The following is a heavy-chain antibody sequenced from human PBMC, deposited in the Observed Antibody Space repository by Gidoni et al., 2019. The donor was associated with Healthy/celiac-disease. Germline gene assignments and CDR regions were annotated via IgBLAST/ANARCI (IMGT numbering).Heavy chain of an antibody. CDR1: GYRFTSYW. Sequence: EVQLVQSGAEVKKPGESLRLSCTGSGYRFTSYWISWVRQMPGKGLEWMGTIDPSDSYTNYSPSFQGHVTISADKSISTAYLQWSSLKASDTAMYYCASHRAYGDYLDYWGQGTLVTVSS. CDR2: IDPSDSYT. CDR3: ASHRAYGDYLDY. J-gene: IGHJ4*02. D-gene: IGHD4-17*01. V-gene: IGHV5-10-1*03.